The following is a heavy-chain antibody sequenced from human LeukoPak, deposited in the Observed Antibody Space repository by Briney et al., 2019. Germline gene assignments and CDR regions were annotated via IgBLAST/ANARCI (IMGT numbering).Heavy chain of an antibody. CDR2: IHYSGAT. Sequence: SETLSLTCTVSDDSINNHFWSWVRQSPGRGLEWIGYIHYSGATSYNPSLKRRATILLDASNNKFSLKLASVTAADTAVYFCARESGYRDTNYIGTFDFWGQGILITVSS. CDR1: DDSINNHF. J-gene: IGHJ3*01. CDR3: ARESGYRDTNYIGTFDF. D-gene: IGHD1-7*01. V-gene: IGHV4-59*11.